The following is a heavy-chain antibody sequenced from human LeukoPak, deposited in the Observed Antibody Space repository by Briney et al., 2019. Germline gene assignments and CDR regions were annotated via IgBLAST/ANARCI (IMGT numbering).Heavy chain of an antibody. Sequence: SETLSLTCTVSGGSISSYYWSWIRQPPGKGLEWIGYIYYSGSTNYNPSLKSRVTISVDTSKNQFSLKLSSVTAADTAVYYCARERSDYYDSSGYYYWYFDYWGQGTQVTVSS. CDR2: IYYSGST. J-gene: IGHJ4*02. CDR3: ARERSDYYDSSGYYYWYFDY. V-gene: IGHV4-59*01. CDR1: GGSISSYY. D-gene: IGHD3-22*01.